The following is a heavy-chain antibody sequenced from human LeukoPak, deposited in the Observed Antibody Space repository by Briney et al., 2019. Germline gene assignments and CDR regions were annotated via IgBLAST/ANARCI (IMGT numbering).Heavy chain of an antibody. CDR1: GGSISSYY. J-gene: IGHJ4*02. Sequence: SETLSLTCTVSGGSISSYYWSWIRQPPGKGLEWIGYIYYSGSTNYNPSLKSRVTISVDTSKNQFSLKLSSVTAADTAVYYCARRPRNDILTGTPFDYWGQGILVTVSS. CDR2: IYYSGST. CDR3: ARRPRNDILTGTPFDY. D-gene: IGHD3-9*01. V-gene: IGHV4-59*01.